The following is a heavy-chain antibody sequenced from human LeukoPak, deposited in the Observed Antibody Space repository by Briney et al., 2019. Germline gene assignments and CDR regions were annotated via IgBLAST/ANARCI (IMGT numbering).Heavy chain of an antibody. J-gene: IGHJ4*02. CDR3: ARVKKVPYYYGSGSYAFDY. CDR2: IYYSGST. Sequence: SETLSLTCTVSGGSISGYYWSWIRQPAGKGLEWIGSIYYSGSTYYNPSLKSRVTISVDTSKNQFSLKLSSVTAADTAVYYCARVKKVPYYYGSGSYAFDYWGQGTLVTVSS. D-gene: IGHD3-10*01. V-gene: IGHV4-4*07. CDR1: GGSISGYY.